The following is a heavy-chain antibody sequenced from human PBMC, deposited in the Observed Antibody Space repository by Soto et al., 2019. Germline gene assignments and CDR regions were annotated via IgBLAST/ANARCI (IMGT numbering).Heavy chain of an antibody. CDR1: GFAFSNFG. J-gene: IGHJ4*02. Sequence: QVQVVESGGGVVQPGRSLRLSCVASGFAFSNFGRHWVRQVPGKGLEWVAVIWHNGKNKDYADYAKGRFTISRDNSKNILYLEMNSLRVEDTAVYYCARDPGQDEAMDYWGQGTLVTVSS. CDR3: ARDPGQDEAMDY. V-gene: IGHV3-33*01. CDR2: IWHNGKNK.